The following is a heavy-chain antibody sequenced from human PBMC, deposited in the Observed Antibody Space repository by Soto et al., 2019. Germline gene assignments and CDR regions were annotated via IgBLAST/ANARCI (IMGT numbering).Heavy chain of an antibody. V-gene: IGHV4-34*01. Sequence: PSETLSLTCAVYGGSFSGYYWTWIRQPPGKGLEWIGEINHSGSTNCNPSLKSRVTISVDTSKNQFSLKLTSVTAADTAVYYCARVSNKRGYSYGPDDWGQGTLVTLSS. CDR2: INHSGST. D-gene: IGHD5-18*01. J-gene: IGHJ4*02. CDR1: GGSFSGYY. CDR3: ARVSNKRGYSYGPDD.